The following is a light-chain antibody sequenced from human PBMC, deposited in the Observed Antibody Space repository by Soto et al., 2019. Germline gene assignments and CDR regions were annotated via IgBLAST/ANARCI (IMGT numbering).Light chain of an antibody. Sequence: EIVLTQSPGTLSLSPGERGTLSCRASQTVSSNYLAWYQQKPGQAPRLLIYGVSSRATGIPDRFSGSGSGTGFTLTISRLEPEDFAVYYCQQYGSSPTFGQGTKVEIK. CDR1: QTVSSNY. CDR3: QQYGSSPT. V-gene: IGKV3-20*01. CDR2: GVS. J-gene: IGKJ1*01.